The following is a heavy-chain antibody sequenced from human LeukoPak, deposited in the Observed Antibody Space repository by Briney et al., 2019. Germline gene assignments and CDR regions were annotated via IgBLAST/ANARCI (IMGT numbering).Heavy chain of an antibody. V-gene: IGHV3-21*04. CDR1: GFTFSSYS. CDR3: AKDDSVRGYSHGYYFDY. CDR2: ISSSSSYI. J-gene: IGHJ4*02. D-gene: IGHD5-18*01. Sequence: GGSLRLSCAASGFTFSSYSMNWVRQAPGKGLEWVSSISSSSSYIYYADSVKGRFTISRDNSKNTLYLQMNSLRAEDTAVYYCAKDDSVRGYSHGYYFDYWGQGTLVTVSS.